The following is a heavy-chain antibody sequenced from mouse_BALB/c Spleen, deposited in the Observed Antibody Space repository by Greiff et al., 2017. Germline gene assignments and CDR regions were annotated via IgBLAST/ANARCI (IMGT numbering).Heavy chain of an antibody. V-gene: IGHV1-80*01. J-gene: IGHJ2*01. Sequence: QVQLQQSGAELVRPGSSVKISCKASGYAFSSYWMNWVKQRPGQGLEWIGQIYPGDGDTNYNGKFKGKATLTADKSSSTAYMQLSSLTSEDSAVYFCARREWERNFDYWGQGTTLTVSS. D-gene: IGHD1-3*01. CDR2: IYPGDGDT. CDR3: ARREWERNFDY. CDR1: GYAFSSYW.